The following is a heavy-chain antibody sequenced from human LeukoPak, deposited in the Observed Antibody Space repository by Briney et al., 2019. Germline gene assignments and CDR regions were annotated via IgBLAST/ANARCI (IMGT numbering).Heavy chain of an antibody. D-gene: IGHD4-17*01. Sequence: PGGSLRLSCAASGFTVSAYAMAWVRQAPGKGLEWVSTIYDDNTYYADSVKGRFAISTDNSKNTLYLQMNSLRAEDTAVYYCANGYGDYKVSRRQAQNWGQGTLVTVSS. J-gene: IGHJ4*02. V-gene: IGHV3-23*01. CDR3: ANGYGDYKVSRRQAQN. CDR2: IYDDNT. CDR1: GFTVSAYA.